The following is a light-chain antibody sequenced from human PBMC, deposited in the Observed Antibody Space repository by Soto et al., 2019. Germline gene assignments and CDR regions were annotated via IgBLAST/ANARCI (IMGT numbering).Light chain of an antibody. CDR2: KVS. V-gene: IGKV2-30*02. CDR1: QSLVHRDGNTY. J-gene: IGKJ2*01. CDR3: MQGSHGPYT. Sequence: DVVLTQSPLSLPVIFGQSASISCRSSQSLVHRDGNTYLNWFLQRPGQSPRRLIYKVSNRDSGVPDRFSGSGSGPDFTLKISRVEAEDVWVYYCMQGSHGPYTFGQGTNLEIK.